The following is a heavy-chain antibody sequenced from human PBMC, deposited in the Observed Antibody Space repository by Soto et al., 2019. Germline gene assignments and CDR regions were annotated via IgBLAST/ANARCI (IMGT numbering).Heavy chain of an antibody. CDR2: IIPIFGTA. V-gene: IGHV1-69*01. CDR3: AKVRYSSPMSYYYGMDV. D-gene: IGHD6-19*01. CDR1: GVTFSKFI. Sequence: QVQLEQSGGEVKKPGSSVKVSCKASGVTFSKFIMTWVRQAPGLGLEWVGGIIPIFGTANYAQKFQGRVTITADESTSTSYLEVSNLRSEDTAVYYFAKVRYSSPMSYYYGMDVWGQGTAVTVSS. J-gene: IGHJ6*02.